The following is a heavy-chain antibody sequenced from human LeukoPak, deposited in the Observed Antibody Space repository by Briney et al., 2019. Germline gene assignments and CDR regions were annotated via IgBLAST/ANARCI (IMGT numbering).Heavy chain of an antibody. Sequence: GGSLRLSCAASGFTFSAYHINWVRQAPGKGLEWISYISTTGTTIHYADSVKGRFAISRDNAKSSLYLQMNSLRAEDSAVYYCAKGGYSYGYFDYWGQGILVTVSS. CDR2: ISTTGTTI. V-gene: IGHV3-48*03. D-gene: IGHD5-18*01. CDR3: AKGGYSYGYFDY. J-gene: IGHJ4*02. CDR1: GFTFSAYH.